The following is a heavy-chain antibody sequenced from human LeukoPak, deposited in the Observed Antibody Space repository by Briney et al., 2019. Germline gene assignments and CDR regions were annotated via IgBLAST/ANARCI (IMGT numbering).Heavy chain of an antibody. CDR2: IRYDGSNK. J-gene: IGHJ1*01. V-gene: IGHV3-30*02. D-gene: IGHD3-22*01. Sequence: QSGGSLRLSCAASEFTFSSYGMHWVRQAPGKGLEWVALIRYDGSNKYYADSVKGRFTISRDNSKNTLYLQMNSLRAEDTAVYYCAKGYYDSSGYSHAEYFQHWGQGTLVTVSS. CDR3: AKGYYDSSGYSHAEYFQH. CDR1: EFTFSSYG.